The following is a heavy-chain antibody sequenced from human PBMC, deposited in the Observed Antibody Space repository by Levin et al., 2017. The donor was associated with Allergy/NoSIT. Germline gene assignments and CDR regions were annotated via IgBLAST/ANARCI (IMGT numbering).Heavy chain of an antibody. D-gene: IGHD3-22*01. CDR1: GGSISSYY. V-gene: IGHV4-59*01. CDR2: IYYSGST. J-gene: IGHJ4*02. CDR3: ARTYDSSGYPDY. Sequence: SETLSLTCTVSGGSISSYYWSWIRQPPGKGLEWIGYIYYSGSTNYNPSLKSRVTISVDTSKNQFSLKLSSVTAADTAVYYCARTYDSSGYPDYWGQGTLVTVSS.